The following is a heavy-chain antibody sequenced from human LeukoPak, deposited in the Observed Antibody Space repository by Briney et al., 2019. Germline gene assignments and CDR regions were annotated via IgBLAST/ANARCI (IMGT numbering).Heavy chain of an antibody. CDR2: INHSGST. CDR3: ARGIPDYYDSSGAYYYYYMDV. J-gene: IGHJ6*03. CDR1: GGSFSGYY. Sequence: ETLSLTCAVYGGSFSGYYWSWIRRPPGKGLEWIGEINHSGSTNYNPSLKSRVTISVDTSKNQFSLKLSSVTAADTAVYYCARGIPDYYDSSGAYYYYYMDVWGKGTTVTVSS. D-gene: IGHD3-22*01. V-gene: IGHV4-34*01.